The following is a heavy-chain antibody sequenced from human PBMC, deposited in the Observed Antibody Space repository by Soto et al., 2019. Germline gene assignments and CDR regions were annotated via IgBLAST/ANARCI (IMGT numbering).Heavy chain of an antibody. CDR3: ARGGYYDSSGYYYSDY. CDR2: IWYDGSNK. J-gene: IGHJ4*02. CDR1: GLTFSSYG. V-gene: IGHV3-33*01. D-gene: IGHD3-22*01. Sequence: QVQLVESGGGVVQPGRSLRLSCAASGLTFSSYGMHWVRQAPGKGLEWVAVIWYDGSNKYYADSVKGRFTISRDNSKNTLYLQMNSLRAEDTAVYYCARGGYYDSSGYYYSDYWGQGTLVTVSS.